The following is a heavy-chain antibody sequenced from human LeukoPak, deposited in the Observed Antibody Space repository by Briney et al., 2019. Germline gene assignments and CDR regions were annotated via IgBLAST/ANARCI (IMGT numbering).Heavy chain of an antibody. CDR3: ARGPVTADAFDI. V-gene: IGHV4-34*01. D-gene: IGHD4-17*01. J-gene: IGHJ3*02. Sequence: KPSETLSLTCAVYGGSFSGYYWSWIRQPPGKGLEWIGEINHSGSTNYNPSLKSRVTISVDTSKNQFSLKLCSVTAADTAVYYCARGPVTADAFDIWGQGTMVTVSS. CDR1: GGSFSGYY. CDR2: INHSGST.